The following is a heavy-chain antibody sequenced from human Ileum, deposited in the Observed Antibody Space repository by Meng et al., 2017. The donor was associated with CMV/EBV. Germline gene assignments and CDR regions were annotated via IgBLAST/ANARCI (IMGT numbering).Heavy chain of an antibody. J-gene: IGHJ6*02. V-gene: IGHV3-21*01. CDR2: ISSSSRNI. CDR1: GFTLNVFS. CDR3: ARGPNGREYQLLYYGMDV. Sequence: GESLKISCAASGFTLNVFSMNWVRQAPGKGLEWVSSISSSSRNIYYAESVKGRFSISRDNAKNSLYLQMDSLRDEDTAVYYCARGPNGREYQLLYYGMDVWGQGTTVTVYS. D-gene: IGHD2/OR15-2a*01.